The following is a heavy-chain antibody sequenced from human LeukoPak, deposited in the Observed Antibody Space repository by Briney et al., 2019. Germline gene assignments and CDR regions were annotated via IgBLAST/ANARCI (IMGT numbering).Heavy chain of an antibody. D-gene: IGHD1-26*01. CDR1: GFTFSHYS. V-gene: IGHV3-9*01. J-gene: IGHJ4*02. CDR2: ISWNSGSI. CDR3: AKDMSVEVGAFDY. Sequence: GGSLRLSCVASGFTFSHYSMNWVRQAPGKGLEWVSGISWNSGSIGYADSVKGRFTISRDNAKNSLYLQMNSLRAEDTALYYCAKDMSVEVGAFDYWGQGTLVTVSS.